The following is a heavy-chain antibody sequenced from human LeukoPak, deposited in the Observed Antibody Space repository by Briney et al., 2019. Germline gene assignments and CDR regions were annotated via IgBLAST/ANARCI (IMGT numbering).Heavy chain of an antibody. CDR2: ISYDGTNK. CDR3: AKRGYSGYDLDY. Sequence: GGSLRLSCAASGFAFSSYVMHWVRQAPGKGLEWVAGISYDGTNKHYADSVKGRFTISRDNSKNTLFLQMNSLRPEDTAVHYCAKRGYSGYDLDYWGQGTLVTVSS. V-gene: IGHV3-30*18. J-gene: IGHJ4*02. CDR1: GFAFSSYV. D-gene: IGHD5-12*01.